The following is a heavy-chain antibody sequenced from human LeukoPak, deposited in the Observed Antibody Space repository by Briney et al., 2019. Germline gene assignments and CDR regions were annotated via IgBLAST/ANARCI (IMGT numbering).Heavy chain of an antibody. CDR2: IYYSGST. CDR3: ARDRLSASYNWFDP. J-gene: IGHJ5*02. CDR1: GGSIHTYY. Sequence: SETLSLTCTVSGGSIHTYYWSWIRQPPGKGLEYIGYIYYSGSTNYNPSLKSRVTISVDTSKNQFSLKLSSVTAADTAVYYCARDRLSASYNWFDPWGQGTLVTVSS. V-gene: IGHV4-59*01. D-gene: IGHD2-15*01.